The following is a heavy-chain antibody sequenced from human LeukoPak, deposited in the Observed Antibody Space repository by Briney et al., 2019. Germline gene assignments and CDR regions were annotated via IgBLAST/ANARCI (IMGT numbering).Heavy chain of an antibody. V-gene: IGHV3-30-3*01. CDR1: GFTFSSYA. CDR3: AGYGSGSFYKAFDF. D-gene: IGHD3-10*01. Sequence: QPGRSLRLSCAASGFTFSSYAMHWVRQAPGKGLEWVAVISYDGSNKYYADSVKGRFTISRDNSKNTLYLQMNSLRAEDTAVYYCAGYGSGSFYKAFDFWGQGILVTVSS. CDR2: ISYDGSNK. J-gene: IGHJ4*02.